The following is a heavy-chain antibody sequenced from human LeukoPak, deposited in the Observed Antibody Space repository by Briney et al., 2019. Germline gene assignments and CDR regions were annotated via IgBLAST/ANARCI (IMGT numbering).Heavy chain of an antibody. CDR3: ARVLSDYGSDY. V-gene: IGHV3-69-1*01. D-gene: IGHD3-10*01. Sequence: GGSLRLSCAASGFTFSDYYMSWIRQAPGKGLEWVSYITSGGAKYYADSVKGRFTISRDNSKNTLYLQMNSLRAEDTAVYYCARVLSDYGSDYWGQGTLVTVSS. J-gene: IGHJ4*02. CDR1: GFTFSDYY. CDR2: ITSGGAK.